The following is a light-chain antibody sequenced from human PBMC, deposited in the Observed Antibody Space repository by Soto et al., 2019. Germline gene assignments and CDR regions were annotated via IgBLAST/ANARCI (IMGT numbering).Light chain of an antibody. Sequence: DIQMTQSPSTLSGSVGDRVTITCRASQTISSWLAWYQQKPGKAPKLLIYKASTLKSGVPSRFSGSGSGTDFTLTISSLQPEDFATYYCQQSYSTPFGQGTKVDIK. J-gene: IGKJ1*01. CDR3: QQSYSTP. CDR2: KAS. V-gene: IGKV1-5*03. CDR1: QTISSW.